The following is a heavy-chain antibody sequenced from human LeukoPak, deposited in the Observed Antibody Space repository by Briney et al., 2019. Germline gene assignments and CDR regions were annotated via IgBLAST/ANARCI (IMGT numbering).Heavy chain of an antibody. CDR3: ARNQDYGGFDF. CDR1: GFTFGSYA. D-gene: IGHD4-23*01. CDR2: IYSGGGT. Sequence: GGSLRLSCAASGFTFGSYAMSWVRQAPGKGLEWVSVIYSGGGTYYADSVKGRFTVSRDNSKNTLYLQMNSLRVDDTAMYYCARNQDYGGFDFWGQGTLVTVSS. V-gene: IGHV3-66*01. J-gene: IGHJ4*02.